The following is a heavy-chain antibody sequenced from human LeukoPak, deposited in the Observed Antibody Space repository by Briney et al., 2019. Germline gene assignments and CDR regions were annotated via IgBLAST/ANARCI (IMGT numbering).Heavy chain of an antibody. V-gene: IGHV4-4*09. CDR1: GGSISSYY. D-gene: IGHD4-23*01. CDR3: ARGATVVPIDY. J-gene: IGHJ4*02. Sequence: SETLSLTCTVSGGSISSYYWSWIRQPPGQGLEWIGYIYTSGSTNYNPSLKSRVTISVDTSKNQFSLKLSSVTAADTAVYHCARGATVVPIDYWGQGTLVTVSS. CDR2: IYTSGST.